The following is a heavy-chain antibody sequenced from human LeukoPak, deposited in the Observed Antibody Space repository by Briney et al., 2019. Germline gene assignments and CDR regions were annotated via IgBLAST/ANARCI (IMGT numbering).Heavy chain of an antibody. V-gene: IGHV3-53*01. CDR2: TYTGGNS. CDR3: ARGGRGSAAVVAPRSFDI. Sequence: GGSLRLSCAASGFTVSSIHMVWVRQAPGKGLEWVSVTYTGGNSYYADSVKGRFIISRDISENTLYLQMNSLRAEDSALYYCARGGRGSAAVVAPRSFDIWGQGTMVTVSS. D-gene: IGHD3-22*01. CDR1: GFTVSSIH. J-gene: IGHJ3*02.